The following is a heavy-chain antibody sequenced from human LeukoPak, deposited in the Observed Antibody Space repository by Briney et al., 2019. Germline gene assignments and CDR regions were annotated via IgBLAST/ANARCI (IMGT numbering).Heavy chain of an antibody. CDR3: ARADYGYDY. CDR1: GFIFSDYY. D-gene: IGHD5-18*01. CDR2: LYAGGTT. J-gene: IGHJ4*02. Sequence: GGSLRLSCAASGFIFSDYYMIWVRQAPGKGLEWVSVLYAGGTTYYADSVKGRFTISRDNSKNTLYLQMNSLRAEDSAIYYCARADYGYDYWGQGTLVTVSA. V-gene: IGHV3-53*01.